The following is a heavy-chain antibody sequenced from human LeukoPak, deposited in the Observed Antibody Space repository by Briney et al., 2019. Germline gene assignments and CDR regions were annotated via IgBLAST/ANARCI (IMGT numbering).Heavy chain of an antibody. CDR1: GFTFSSYS. V-gene: IGHV3-48*01. J-gene: IGHJ6*02. CDR3: ARGEYSSSYYYYGMDV. Sequence: GGSLRLSCAASGFTFSSYSMNWVRQAPGKGLEWVSYISSSSSTIYYADSVKGRFTISRDNAKNSLYPQMNSLRAEDTAVYYCARGEYSSSYYYYGMDVWGQGTTVTVSS. CDR2: ISSSSSTI. D-gene: IGHD6-6*01.